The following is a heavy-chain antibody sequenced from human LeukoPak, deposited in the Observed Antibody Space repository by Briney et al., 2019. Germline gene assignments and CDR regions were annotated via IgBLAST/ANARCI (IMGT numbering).Heavy chain of an antibody. CDR2: ISGSSDNT. J-gene: IGHJ4*02. CDR3: AKDPGDYQLLPYYFDY. Sequence: PGGSLRLSCAASGFTFSSYAMNWVRQAPGKGLEWVSRISGSSDNTYYADSVKGRFTIARDNSKNTLYLQMNSLRAEDTAVYYCAKDPGDYQLLPYYFDYWGQGTLVTVSS. V-gene: IGHV3-23*01. CDR1: GFTFSSYA. D-gene: IGHD2-2*01.